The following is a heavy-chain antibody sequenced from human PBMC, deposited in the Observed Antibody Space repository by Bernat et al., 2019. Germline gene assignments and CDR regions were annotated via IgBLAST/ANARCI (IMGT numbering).Heavy chain of an antibody. CDR1: GFTFSSYG. CDR2: IWYDGSNK. Sequence: QVQLVESGGGVVQPGRSLRLSCAAPGFTFSSYGMHWVRQAPGKGLEWVGVIWYDGSNKYYADSVKGRFTISRDNSKNTLYLQMNSLRAEDTAVYYCARDNLDTAMKVRKGSSYWGQGTLVTVSS. CDR3: ARDNLDTAMKVRKGSSY. V-gene: IGHV3-33*01. J-gene: IGHJ4*02. D-gene: IGHD5-18*01.